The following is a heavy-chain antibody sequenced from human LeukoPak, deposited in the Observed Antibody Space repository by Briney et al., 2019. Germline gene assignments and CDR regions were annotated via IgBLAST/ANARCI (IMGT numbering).Heavy chain of an antibody. V-gene: IGHV1-2*02. D-gene: IGHD2-2*02. Sequence: GASVKVSCKASGYTFTIYYMHWVRQAPGQGLEWMGWINPNSGATSYAQRFQGRGTMTRDTSTSTAYMDLTGLTSDDTAVYYCARNPPYCTSTSCYNDYWGQGTLVTVSS. J-gene: IGHJ4*02. CDR1: GYTFTIYY. CDR2: INPNSGAT. CDR3: ARNPPYCTSTSCYNDY.